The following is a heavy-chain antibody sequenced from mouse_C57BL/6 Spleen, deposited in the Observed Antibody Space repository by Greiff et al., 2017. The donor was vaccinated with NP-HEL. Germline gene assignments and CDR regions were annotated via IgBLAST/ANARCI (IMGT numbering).Heavy chain of an antibody. Sequence: EVKLVESGPGLVKPSQSLSLTCSVTGYSITSGYYWNWIRQFPGNKLEWMGYISYDGSNNYNPSLKNRISITRDTSKNQFFLKLNSVTTEDTATYYCARIYYDYDEGYYYAMDYWGQGTSVTVSS. D-gene: IGHD2-4*01. CDR2: ISYDGSN. J-gene: IGHJ4*01. CDR3: ARIYYDYDEGYYYAMDY. CDR1: GYSITSGYY. V-gene: IGHV3-6*01.